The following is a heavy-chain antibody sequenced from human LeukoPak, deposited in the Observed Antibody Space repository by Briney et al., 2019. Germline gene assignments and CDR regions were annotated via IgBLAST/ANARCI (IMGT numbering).Heavy chain of an antibody. CDR3: AREGAYCGGDCYLDY. J-gene: IGHJ4*02. CDR2: IYYSGST. CDR1: GGSISSYY. Sequence: SETLSLTCTVSGGSISSYYWSWIRQPPGKGLEWIGYIYYSGSTNYNPSLKSRVTISLDTSENQVSLKLSSVTAADTAVYYCAREGAYCGGDCYLDYWGQGTLVTVSS. D-gene: IGHD2-21*02. V-gene: IGHV4-59*12.